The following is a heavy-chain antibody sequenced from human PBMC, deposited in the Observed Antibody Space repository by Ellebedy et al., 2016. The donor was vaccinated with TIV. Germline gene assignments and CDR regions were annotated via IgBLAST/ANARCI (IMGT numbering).Heavy chain of an antibody. CDR1: VFTFDDYA. J-gene: IGHJ6*02. D-gene: IGHD6-13*01. CDR2: ISGDGGST. V-gene: IGHV3-43*02. Sequence: GESLKISCAASVFTFDDYAMHWVRQAPGKDLEWVSLISGDGGSTYYAESVKGRLTISRDNSRNTLYLQVNSLRVDDTAVYYCVRDVGYSNTLKDVWGQGTTVTVSS. CDR3: VRDVGYSNTLKDV.